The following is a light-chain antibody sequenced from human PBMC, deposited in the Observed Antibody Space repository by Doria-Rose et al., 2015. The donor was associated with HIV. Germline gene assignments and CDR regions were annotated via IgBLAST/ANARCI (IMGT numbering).Light chain of an antibody. Sequence: TQSPGTLSLSPGERATLSCRASQSFSSTYLAWYQQKPGQAPRLLIYDGSTRATGIPDSFSASGSGTDCTLTINRLEPEDFALYYCHQYGTSWTFGQGTKVEI. CDR1: QSFSSTY. V-gene: IGKV3-20*01. CDR3: HQYGTSWT. J-gene: IGKJ1*01. CDR2: DGS.